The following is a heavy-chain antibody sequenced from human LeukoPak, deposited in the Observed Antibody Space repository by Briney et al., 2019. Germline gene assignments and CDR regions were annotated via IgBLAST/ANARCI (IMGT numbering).Heavy chain of an antibody. V-gene: IGHV4-59*01. CDR2: SHYNGSP. CDR3: ARGLYSGSYYDY. CDR1: GGSISNYC. Sequence: SETLSLTCTVSGGSISNYCWSWLRQPPGKGLEWIGYSHYNGSPNYNPSLKSRVTISLDTSKNHFSLKLSSVTAADTAVYYCARGLYSGSYYDYWGQGTLVTVSS. D-gene: IGHD1-26*01. J-gene: IGHJ4*02.